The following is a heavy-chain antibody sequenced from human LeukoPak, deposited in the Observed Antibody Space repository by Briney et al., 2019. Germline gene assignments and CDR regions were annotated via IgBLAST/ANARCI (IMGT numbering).Heavy chain of an antibody. Sequence: GGSLRLSCAASGFTVSSNYMIWVRRAPGKGLEWVSVIYSGGSTYYADSVTGRFTISRDNSKNTLYLQMNSLRAEDTAVYYCARLWFGETAQDYWGQGTLVTVSS. CDR1: GFTVSSNY. D-gene: IGHD3-10*01. CDR3: ARLWFGETAQDY. V-gene: IGHV3-53*01. J-gene: IGHJ4*02. CDR2: IYSGGST.